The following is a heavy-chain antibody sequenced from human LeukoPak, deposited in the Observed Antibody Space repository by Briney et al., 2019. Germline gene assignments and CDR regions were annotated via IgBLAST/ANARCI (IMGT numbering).Heavy chain of an antibody. CDR1: GFTFSTYA. CDR3: AKGLYYDILTGRVSHYGMDV. CDR2: ISAGGDRT. D-gene: IGHD3-9*01. V-gene: IGHV3-23*01. J-gene: IGHJ6*02. Sequence: GGSLRLSCAASGFTFSTYAMTWVRQAPGKGLEGVSGISAGGDRTYYADSVKGRFTISRDNSKNTLYLQMNSLRAEDTAVYYCAKGLYYDILTGRVSHYGMDVWGQGTTVTVSS.